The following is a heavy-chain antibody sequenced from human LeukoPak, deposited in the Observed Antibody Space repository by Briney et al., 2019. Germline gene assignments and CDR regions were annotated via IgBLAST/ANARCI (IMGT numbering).Heavy chain of an antibody. Sequence: ASVKVSCKASGYTFTGYYMHWVRQAPGQGLEWMGWTNPNSGGTNYAQKFQGRVTMTRDTSFSTAYMELSRLRSDDTAVYYCARVCPYSSGWYGGFDYWGQGTLVTVSS. V-gene: IGHV1-2*02. CDR3: ARVCPYSSGWYGGFDY. D-gene: IGHD6-19*01. J-gene: IGHJ4*02. CDR1: GYTFTGYY. CDR2: TNPNSGGT.